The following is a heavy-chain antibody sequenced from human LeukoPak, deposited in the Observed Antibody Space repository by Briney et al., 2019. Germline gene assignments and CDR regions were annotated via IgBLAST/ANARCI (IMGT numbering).Heavy chain of an antibody. V-gene: IGHV3-30*02. D-gene: IGHD6-13*01. CDR3: AKEAGAAAGTAGGY. CDR1: GFTFSSYG. J-gene: IGHJ4*02. Sequence: GGSLRLSCAASGFTFSSYGMHWVRQAPGKGLEWVAFIRYDGSNKYYADSVKGRFTISRDNSKNTLYLQMNSLRAEDTAVYYCAKEAGAAAGTAGGYWGQGTLVTVSS. CDR2: IRYDGSNK.